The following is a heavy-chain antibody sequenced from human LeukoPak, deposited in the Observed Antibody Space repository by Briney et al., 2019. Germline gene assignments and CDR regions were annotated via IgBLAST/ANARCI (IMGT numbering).Heavy chain of an antibody. V-gene: IGHV3-74*01. D-gene: IGHD3-16*01. CDR2: INSDGSST. Sequence: QPGGSLRLSCAASGFTFSGYWMHWVRHAPGKGLVWVSRINSDGSSTNYADSVKGQFTISRDNAKNTLYLQMNSLRAEDTAVYYCAKDTPLCYFDYWGQGTLVTVSS. CDR1: GFTFSGYW. J-gene: IGHJ4*02. CDR3: AKDTPLCYFDY.